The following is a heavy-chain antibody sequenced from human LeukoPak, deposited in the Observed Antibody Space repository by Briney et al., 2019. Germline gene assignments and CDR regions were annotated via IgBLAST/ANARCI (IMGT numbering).Heavy chain of an antibody. J-gene: IGHJ3*02. CDR1: GGSISSGSYY. CDR3: ARDRIAAAHDAFDI. D-gene: IGHD6-13*01. CDR2: IYTSGST. Sequence: SETRSLTCTVSGGSISSGSYYWSWIRQPAGKGLEWIGRIYTSGSTNYNPSLKSRVTISVDTSKNQFSLKLSSVTAADTAVYYCARDRIAAAHDAFDIWGQGTMVTVSS. V-gene: IGHV4-61*02.